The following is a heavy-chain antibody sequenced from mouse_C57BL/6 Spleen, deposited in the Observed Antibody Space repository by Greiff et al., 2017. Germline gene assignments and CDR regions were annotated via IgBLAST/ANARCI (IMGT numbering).Heavy chain of an antibody. CDR3: ARSSTGTRFAY. D-gene: IGHD4-1*02. CDR2: IDPSDSYT. J-gene: IGHJ3*01. V-gene: IGHV1-50*01. CDR1: GYTFTSYW. Sequence: QVQLQQPGAELVMPGASVKLSCKASGYTFTSYWMQWVKQRPGQGLEWIGEIDPSDSYTNYNQKFKGKATLTVDTSSSTAYMQLSSLTSEDSAVYYCARSSTGTRFAYWGQGTLVTVSA.